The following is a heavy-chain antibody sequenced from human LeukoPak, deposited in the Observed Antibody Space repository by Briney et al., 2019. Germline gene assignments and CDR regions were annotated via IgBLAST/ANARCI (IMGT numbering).Heavy chain of an antibody. CDR2: INTNTGNP. D-gene: IGHD6-19*01. J-gene: IGHJ3*02. V-gene: IGHV7-4-1*02. CDR1: GYTFTNYA. CDR3: ARDGRSGQWRSDDI. Sequence: GASVKVSCKASGYTFTNYAMNWVRQAPGQGLEWMGWINTNTGNPTYVQGFTGRFVSSLDTSVSTAYLQISSLKAEDTAVYYCARDGRSGQWRSDDIWGQGTMVTVSS.